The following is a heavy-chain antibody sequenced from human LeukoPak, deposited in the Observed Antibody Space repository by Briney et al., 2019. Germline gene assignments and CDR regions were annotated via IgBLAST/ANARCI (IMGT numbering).Heavy chain of an antibody. J-gene: IGHJ5*02. CDR1: GYKFNNYW. D-gene: IGHD6-13*01. CDR3: SWCDFSSTWSGP. CDR2: IYPCDSRT. V-gene: IGHV5-51*01. Sequence: GESLKISCRAFGYKFNNYWIGRVRQMPGKGLEWMGVIYPCDSRTRYSPSFQAKLTISVVKSINTAYLQWRSLKASDSAIYYCSWCDFSSTWSGPWGQGTLVTVSS.